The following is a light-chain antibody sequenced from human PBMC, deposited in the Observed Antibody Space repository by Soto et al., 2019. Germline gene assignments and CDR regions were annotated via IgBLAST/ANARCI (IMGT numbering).Light chain of an antibody. CDR1: QSVGNN. CDR2: GAS. Sequence: EIVMTQSPATLSVSPGERVTLSCRASQSVGNNLAWYQQKPGQAPRLLIHGASTRHSGIPGRFSGSGSGTECTLTISSLQSEDFAVYYCQQHDSWPRTFGQGTKVEIK. CDR3: QQHDSWPRT. V-gene: IGKV3-15*01. J-gene: IGKJ1*01.